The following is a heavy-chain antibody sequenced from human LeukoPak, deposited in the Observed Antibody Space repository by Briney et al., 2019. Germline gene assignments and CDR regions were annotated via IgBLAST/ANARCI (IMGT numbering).Heavy chain of an antibody. Sequence: GGSLRLSCAASGFTFSSHRMSWVRQAPGKGLEWVANIKKDGSEKYYVDSVKGRFTISRDNAKTSLYLQMNSLRAEDTAVYYCARGHYGDPGFDYWGQGTLVTVSS. D-gene: IGHD4-17*01. CDR3: ARGHYGDPGFDY. CDR1: GFTFSSHR. CDR2: IKKDGSEK. V-gene: IGHV3-7*01. J-gene: IGHJ4*02.